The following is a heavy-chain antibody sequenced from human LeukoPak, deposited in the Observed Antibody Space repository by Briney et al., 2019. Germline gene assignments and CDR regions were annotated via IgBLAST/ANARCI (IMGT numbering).Heavy chain of an antibody. D-gene: IGHD5-18*01. J-gene: IGHJ4*02. V-gene: IGHV3-30*18. CDR1: GFTFSSYA. CDR3: AKTKGYSYGYYFDY. CDR2: MSYDGFNK. Sequence: PGGSLRLSCAASGFTFSSYAMHWVRQSPGKGLEWVAVMSYDGFNKYYADSVKGRFTISRDNSKNTLYLQMNSLRAEDTAVYYCAKTKGYSYGYYFDYWGQGTLVTVSS.